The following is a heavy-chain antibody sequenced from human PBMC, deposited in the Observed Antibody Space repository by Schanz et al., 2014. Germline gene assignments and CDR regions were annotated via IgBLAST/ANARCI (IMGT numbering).Heavy chain of an antibody. V-gene: IGHV3-23*01. CDR2: ISGRDGST. D-gene: IGHD6-13*01. Sequence: DVQLLESGGGLVQPGGSLRLSCAASGFTFSSYAMTWVRQAPGMGLEWVSAISGRDGSTYYADSVRGRFTMSRDNSKNTLYLQKNSRRAGDAAVYYCARGLIAAAGGAFDYWGQGTLVAVAA. CDR1: GFTFSSYA. J-gene: IGHJ4*02. CDR3: ARGLIAAAGGAFDY.